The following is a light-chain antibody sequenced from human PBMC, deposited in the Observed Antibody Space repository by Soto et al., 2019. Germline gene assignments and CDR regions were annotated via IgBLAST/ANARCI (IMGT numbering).Light chain of an antibody. CDR3: QQYNGWPWT. V-gene: IGKV3-15*01. Sequence: EIVLAQSPATLSVSPGERVTLSCRATQTIGSKLAWYLQRPGQAPRLLMYGASTRATDIPARFSGSGSGTEFTPTITGLQSEDFAVYYCQQYNGWPWTFGLGTKVDIK. J-gene: IGKJ1*01. CDR2: GAS. CDR1: QTIGSK.